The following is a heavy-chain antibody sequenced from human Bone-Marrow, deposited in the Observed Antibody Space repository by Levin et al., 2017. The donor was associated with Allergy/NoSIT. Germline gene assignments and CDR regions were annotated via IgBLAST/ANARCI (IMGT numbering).Heavy chain of an antibody. Sequence: SQTLSLTCAVYGGSFSGYYWSWIRQPPGKGLEWIGEINHSGSTNYNPSLKSRVTISVDTSKNQSSLQLSSVTAAETAVYYCTRGGTGTLEIRYFGGLRPNLNSRAYWFDLWGQGTLVTVSS. CDR2: INHSGST. J-gene: IGHJ5*02. D-gene: IGHD3-9*01. V-gene: IGHV4-34*01. CDR3: TRGGTGTLEIRYFGGLRPNLNSRAYWFDL. CDR1: GGSFSGYY.